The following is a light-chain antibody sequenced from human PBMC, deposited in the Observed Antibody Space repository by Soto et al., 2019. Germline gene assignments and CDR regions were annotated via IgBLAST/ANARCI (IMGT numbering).Light chain of an antibody. CDR3: QQYNFWPT. CDR1: QRIGSY. V-gene: IGKV3-15*01. Sequence: EIVMTQSPATLSVSPGETATLSCRASQRIGSYLAWYQQKPGQAPSLLIYGASPRATGVPDRFSGSGSGTEFTLTISSLQSEDIAVYYCQQYNFWPTFGQGTKVEIK. CDR2: GAS. J-gene: IGKJ1*01.